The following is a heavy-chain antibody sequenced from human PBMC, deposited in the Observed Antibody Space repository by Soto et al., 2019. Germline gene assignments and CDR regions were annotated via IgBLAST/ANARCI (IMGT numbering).Heavy chain of an antibody. V-gene: IGHV4-59*01. D-gene: IGHD1-7*01. CDR2: IYYSGST. J-gene: IGHJ4*02. CDR1: GGSISSYY. CDR3: ARGITGTMEY. Sequence: SETLSLTCTVSGGSISSYYWSWIRQPPGKGLEWIGYIYYSGSTNYNPSLKSRVTISVDTSKNQFSLKLSSVTAAETAVYYCARGITGTMEYWGQGTLVTVSS.